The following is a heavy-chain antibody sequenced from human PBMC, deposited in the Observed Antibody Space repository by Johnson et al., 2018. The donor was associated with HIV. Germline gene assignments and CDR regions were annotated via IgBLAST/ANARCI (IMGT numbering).Heavy chain of an antibody. CDR3: SRRVITIVADAFDI. V-gene: IGHV3-20*04. D-gene: IGHD2-21*01. CDR2: INWNGGST. J-gene: IGHJ3*02. Sequence: EVQLVESGGGVVRPGGSLRLSCAASGFTFHDYGMNWVSQTPGKGLEWVSGINWNGGSTGFADSVKGRFTISRDNAKNSMYLQMNSLRVEDTALYYCSRRVITIVADAFDIWGQGTMVTVSS. CDR1: GFTFHDYG.